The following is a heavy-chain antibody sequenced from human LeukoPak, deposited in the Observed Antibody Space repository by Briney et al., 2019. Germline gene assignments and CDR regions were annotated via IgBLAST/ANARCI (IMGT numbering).Heavy chain of an antibody. Sequence: AGGSLRLSCAASGFTVSKNYMSWVRQAPGKGLEWVSVIYSGGSTYYADSVKGRFTISRDNAKNSLYLQMNSLRAEDTAIYYCTRVGYIDEGIDYWGQGTLVTVSS. J-gene: IGHJ4*02. V-gene: IGHV3-53*01. CDR1: GFTVSKNY. D-gene: IGHD5-24*01. CDR2: IYSGGST. CDR3: TRVGYIDEGIDY.